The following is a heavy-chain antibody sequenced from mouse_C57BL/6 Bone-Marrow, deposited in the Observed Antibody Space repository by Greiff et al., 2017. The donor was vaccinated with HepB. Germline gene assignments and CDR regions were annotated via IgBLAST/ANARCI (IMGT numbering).Heavy chain of an antibody. D-gene: IGHD3-1*01. J-gene: IGHJ3*01. CDR3: AAHRAY. Sequence: EVLLVESGGGFVKPGGSLKLSCAASGFTFRDYGMHWVRQAPEKGLEWVAYISSGSCTIYYADTVKGRFTISRDNAKNTLFLQMTSLRSEATAMYYCAAHRAYWGQGTLVTVSA. CDR1: GFTFRDYG. V-gene: IGHV5-17*01. CDR2: ISSGSCTI.